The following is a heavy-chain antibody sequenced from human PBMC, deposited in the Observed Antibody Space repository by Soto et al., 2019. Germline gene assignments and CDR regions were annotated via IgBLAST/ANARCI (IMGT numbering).Heavy chain of an antibody. V-gene: IGHV4-34*02. CDR1: GGPFSGYF. D-gene: IGHD6-19*01. CDR3: ARGLAYDRPITVAEPFDS. J-gene: IGHJ4*02. CDR2: ISHSGSR. Sequence: QVQLQQWGAGLLKASETLSLTCVVSGGPFSGYFWTWIRQSPGRGLEWIGEISHSGSRNYNPAFQSRVIISVDSSKTHVSLKLSSVTAADSATYFCARGLAYDRPITVAEPFDSWGQGTLVTVSS.